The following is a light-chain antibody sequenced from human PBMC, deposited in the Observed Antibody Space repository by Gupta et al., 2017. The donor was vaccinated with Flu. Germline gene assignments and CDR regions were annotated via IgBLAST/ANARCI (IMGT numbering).Light chain of an antibody. Sequence: DIQMTQSPSNLSASVGDRVTITCRASQSISSWLAWYQQKPGKAPKLLIYKASSLESGVPSRFSGSGSGTEFTLTISSLQPDDFATYYCQQHNSYSRTFGQGTKVEIK. CDR2: KAS. CDR1: QSISSW. CDR3: QQHNSYSRT. V-gene: IGKV1-5*03. J-gene: IGKJ1*01.